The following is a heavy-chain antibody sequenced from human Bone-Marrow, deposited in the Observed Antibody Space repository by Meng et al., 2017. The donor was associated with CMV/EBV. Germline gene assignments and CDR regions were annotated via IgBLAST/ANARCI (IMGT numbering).Heavy chain of an antibody. V-gene: IGHV4-59*03. CDR3: ARSRDEFSKEFDR. D-gene: IGHD5-24*01. Sequence: GSLRLSCTVSGGSISSYYWSWIRQAPGKGLEWIGYITDRGSTSYNPSLKSRVSILVEADKNQFSLRLTSVTAADTAVFYCARSRDEFSKEFDRWGQGTLVTVSS. CDR2: ITDRGST. CDR1: GGSISSYY. J-gene: IGHJ5*02.